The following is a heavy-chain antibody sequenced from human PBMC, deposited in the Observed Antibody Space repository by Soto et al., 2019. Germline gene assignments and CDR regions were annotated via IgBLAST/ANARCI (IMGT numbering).Heavy chain of an antibody. CDR3: ARQTVRGGYFDY. Sequence: SETLSLTCTVSGGSISSSSYYWGWIRQPPGKGLEWIGSIYYSGSTYYNPSLKSRVTISVDTSKNQFSLKLSSVTAADTAVYYCARQTVRGGYFDYWGQGTLVTVS. CDR1: GGSISSSSYY. CDR2: IYYSGST. D-gene: IGHD2-15*01. J-gene: IGHJ4*02. V-gene: IGHV4-39*01.